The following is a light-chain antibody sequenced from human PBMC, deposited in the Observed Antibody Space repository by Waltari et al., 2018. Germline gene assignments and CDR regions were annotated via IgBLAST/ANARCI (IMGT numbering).Light chain of an antibody. J-gene: IGLJ1*01. CDR2: EGS. CDR3: SSYAGSSTLYV. CDR1: SSDVGSYNL. Sequence: QSALTQPASVSGSPGQSITISCTGTSSDVGSYNLVSWYQQHPGKAPKLMIYEGSKRPSGVSNRFSCYKSGNTASLTISGLQAEDEADYFCSSYAGSSTLYVFGTGTKVTVL. V-gene: IGLV2-23*01.